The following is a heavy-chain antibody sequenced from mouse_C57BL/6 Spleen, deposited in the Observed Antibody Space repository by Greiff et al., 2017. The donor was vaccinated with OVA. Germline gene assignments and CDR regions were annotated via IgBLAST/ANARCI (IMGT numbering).Heavy chain of an antibody. Sequence: VQLQQSGAELVRPGASVTLSCKASGYTFTDYEMHWVKQTPVHGLEWIGAIDPETGGTAYNQKFKGKAILTADKSSSTAYMELRSLTSEDSAVYYGTATAQATWGGFAYWGQGTLVTVSA. D-gene: IGHD3-2*02. CDR2: IDPETGGT. CDR1: GYTFTDYE. CDR3: TATAQATWGGFAY. J-gene: IGHJ3*01. V-gene: IGHV1-15*01.